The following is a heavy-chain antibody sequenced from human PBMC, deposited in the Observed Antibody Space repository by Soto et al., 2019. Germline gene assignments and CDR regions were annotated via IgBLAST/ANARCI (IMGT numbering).Heavy chain of an antibody. J-gene: IGHJ5*02. CDR2: IYYSGST. Sequence: PSETLSLTCTVSGGSISSYYWSWLRQPPGKELERIGYIYYSGSTNYNPSLKSRVTISVDTSKNQFSLKLSSVTAADTAVYYCARVNLYYDILTGYFFSWFDPWGQGTLVTVSS. CDR1: GGSISSYY. V-gene: IGHV4-59*01. D-gene: IGHD3-9*01. CDR3: ARVNLYYDILTGYFFSWFDP.